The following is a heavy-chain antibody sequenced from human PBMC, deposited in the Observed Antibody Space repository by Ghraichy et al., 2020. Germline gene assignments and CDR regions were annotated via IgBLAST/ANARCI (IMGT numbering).Heavy chain of an antibody. CDR2: IIPIFGTA. CDR1: GGTFSSYV. CDR3: AREGYSSSPNYYYYGMDV. J-gene: IGHJ6*02. D-gene: IGHD6-6*01. Sequence: SVKVSCKASGGTFSSYVISWVRQAPGQGLEWMGGIIPIFGTANYAQKFQGRVTITADESTSTAYMELSSLRSEDTAVYYCAREGYSSSPNYYYYGMDVWGQGTTVTVSS. V-gene: IGHV1-69*13.